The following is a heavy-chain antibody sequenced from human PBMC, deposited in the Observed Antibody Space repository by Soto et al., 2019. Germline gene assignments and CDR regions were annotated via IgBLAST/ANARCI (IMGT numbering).Heavy chain of an antibody. J-gene: IGHJ6*02. CDR1: GYTFTRNG. CDR3: VKDRDSNSWPSRDV. V-gene: IGHV1-18*01. D-gene: IGHD3-22*01. CDR2: ISPKSGSI. Sequence: QVHLVQSGAEVKKPGASVNVSCKTSGYTFTRNGISWVRQAPGQGLEWMGWISPKSGSIKYAQKFQGRVIMTTDTSTSTAYMELRSLSSDDTAVYYCVKDRDSNSWPSRDVWGPGTTVTVSS.